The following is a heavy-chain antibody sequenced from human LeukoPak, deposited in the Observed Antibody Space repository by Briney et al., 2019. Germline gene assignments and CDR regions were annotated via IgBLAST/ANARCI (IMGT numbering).Heavy chain of an antibody. D-gene: IGHD2-2*01. CDR3: ARYCTSTTCILRGFDY. CDR1: GYSFTSGHY. CDR2: IYHTGSA. Sequence: SENLSLTCSVSGYSFTSGHYWGWIRQPPGKGLEWIANIYHTGSAHYNPSLKSRVTISVDTSKNQFSLKLSSVTAADTAVYYCARYCTSTTCILRGFDYWGQGTLVTVSS. J-gene: IGHJ4*02. V-gene: IGHV4-38-2*01.